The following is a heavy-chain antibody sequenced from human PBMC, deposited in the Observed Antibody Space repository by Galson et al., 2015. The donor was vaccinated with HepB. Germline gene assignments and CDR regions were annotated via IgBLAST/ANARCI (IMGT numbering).Heavy chain of an antibody. CDR1: GFTFSSYA. CDR2: ISYDGCNK. CDR3: ARGWGIVVVITTGDAFDI. J-gene: IGHJ3*02. Sequence: SLRLSCAASGFTFSSYAMHWVRQAPGKGLEWVAVISYDGCNKYYADSVKGRFTISRDNSKNTLYLQMNSLRAEDTAVYYCARGWGIVVVITTGDAFDIWGQGTMVTVSS. V-gene: IGHV3-30*04. D-gene: IGHD3-22*01.